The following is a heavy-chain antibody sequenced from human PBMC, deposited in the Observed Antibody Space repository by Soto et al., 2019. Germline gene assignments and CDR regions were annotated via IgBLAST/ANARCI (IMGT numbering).Heavy chain of an antibody. Sequence: TQSLTWAVDEGSFIGYYWSWISHPLGKGLEWIGEINHSGSTNYYPSLKSRVTISVDTSKNQFPLKLSSVTAADTAVYYCARGRGYSYGYWFGWGQGTLVTVSS. J-gene: IGHJ4*02. CDR2: INHSGST. CDR3: ARGRGYSYGYWFG. D-gene: IGHD5-18*01. CDR1: EGSFIGYY. V-gene: IGHV4-34*01.